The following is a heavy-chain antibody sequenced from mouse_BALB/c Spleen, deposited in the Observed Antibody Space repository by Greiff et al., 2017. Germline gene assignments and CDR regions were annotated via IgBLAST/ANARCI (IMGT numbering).Heavy chain of an antibody. CDR3: ARSPFYWYFDV. J-gene: IGHJ1*01. CDR1: GFNIKDYY. V-gene: IGHV14-1*02. Sequence: EVKLMESGAELVRPGALVKLSCKASGFNIKDYYMHWVKQRPEQGLEWIGWIDPENGNTIYDPKFQGKASITADTSSNTAYLQLSSLTSEDTAVYYCARSPFYWYFDVWGAGTTVTVSS. CDR2: IDPENGNT.